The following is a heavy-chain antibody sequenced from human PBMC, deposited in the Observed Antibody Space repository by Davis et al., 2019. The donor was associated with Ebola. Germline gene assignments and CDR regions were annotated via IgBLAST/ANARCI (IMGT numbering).Heavy chain of an antibody. Sequence: ASVKVSCKASGYTFTSYYMYWVRQAPGQGLEWMGIINPSGGSTSYAQKFQGRVTMTRDTSTSTVYMELSSLRSDDTAVYYCARDIVVVPAARRNWFDPWGQGTLVTVSS. V-gene: IGHV1-46*01. CDR3: ARDIVVVPAARRNWFDP. D-gene: IGHD2-2*01. CDR2: INPSGGST. CDR1: GYTFTSYY. J-gene: IGHJ5*02.